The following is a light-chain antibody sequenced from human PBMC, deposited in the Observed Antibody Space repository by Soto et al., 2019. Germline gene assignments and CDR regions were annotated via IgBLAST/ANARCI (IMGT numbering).Light chain of an antibody. V-gene: IGKV3-15*01. J-gene: IGKJ5*01. Sequence: EIVLTQSPATLSVSPGERATLSCRASQSVSGNLAWYQQKLGQTPRLLIYGASTRATGIPARFSGSGSGTEFTLAISSLQSEDFAVYYCQQYNNWPPVTFGQGTRLEIK. CDR3: QQYNNWPPVT. CDR1: QSVSGN. CDR2: GAS.